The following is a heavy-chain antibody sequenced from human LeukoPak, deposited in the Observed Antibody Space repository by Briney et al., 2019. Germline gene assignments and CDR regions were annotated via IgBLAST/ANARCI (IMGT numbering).Heavy chain of an antibody. CDR3: AKDWGAWYSSSSFSDY. V-gene: IGHV3-30*02. J-gene: IGHJ4*02. Sequence: GGSLRLSCVASGFTFSTYGMHWVRQAPGKGLEWVTFIRYDGSKKFYADSVKGRFTISRDNSRDTLYLQMSSLRVKDTAVYYCAKDWGAWYSSSSFSDYWGQGTLVTVSS. CDR1: GFTFSTYG. D-gene: IGHD6-6*01. CDR2: IRYDGSKK.